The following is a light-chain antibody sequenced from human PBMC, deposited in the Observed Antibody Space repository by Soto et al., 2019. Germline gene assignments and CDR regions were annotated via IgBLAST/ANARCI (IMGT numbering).Light chain of an antibody. CDR3: QQYGSSPWT. Sequence: EIVMTQSPATLSVSPGERATLSCRASQSVSSNLAWYQQKPGQAPRLLIYDASNRATGIPARFSGSGSGTDFTLTISRLEPEDFAVYYCQQYGSSPWTFGQGTKVEIK. V-gene: IGKV3-20*01. J-gene: IGKJ1*01. CDR2: DAS. CDR1: QSVSSN.